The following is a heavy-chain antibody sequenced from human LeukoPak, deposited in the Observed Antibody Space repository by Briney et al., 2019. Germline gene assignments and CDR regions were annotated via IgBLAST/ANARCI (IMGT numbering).Heavy chain of an antibody. CDR3: ARDWGNWINAFDI. V-gene: IGHV3-7*05. Sequence: PGGSPRLSCATSGFTFSKYCMSWVRQAPGKGLEWVANIKQDGIEKYYVDSVKGRFTISRDNAKNSLYLQMNSLRAEDTAVHYCARDWGNWINAFDIWGQGTVVTVSS. CDR1: GFTFSKYC. D-gene: IGHD1-20*01. CDR2: IKQDGIEK. J-gene: IGHJ3*02.